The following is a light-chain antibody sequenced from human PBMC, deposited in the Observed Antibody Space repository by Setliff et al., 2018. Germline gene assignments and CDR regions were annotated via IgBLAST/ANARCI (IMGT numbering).Light chain of an antibody. CDR1: SRDVGAHDF. Sequence: QSVLTQPASVSASPGQSISISCTGTSRDVGAHDFVSWYQQRPGKAPKLIIYDVNNRPSGVSNRFSGSKSGNTASLTISGLQAEDDADYYCSSHTTSSTWVFGGGTK. J-gene: IGLJ3*02. V-gene: IGLV2-14*03. CDR3: SSHTTSSTWV. CDR2: DVN.